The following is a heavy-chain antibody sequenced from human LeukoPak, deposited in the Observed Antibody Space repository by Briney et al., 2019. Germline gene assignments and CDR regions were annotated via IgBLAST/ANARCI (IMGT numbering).Heavy chain of an antibody. CDR2: ISGSGYST. J-gene: IGHJ3*02. V-gene: IGHV3-23*01. CDR1: GFTFNNYA. D-gene: IGHD6-19*01. Sequence: GGSLRLSCVASGFTFNNYAMTWVRQAPGKGLEWVSAISGSGYSTYYADSVKGRFTISRDNSKNTLYLQMNSLRAEDTAVYYCARTRLGEWLVGNAFDIWGQGTMVTVSS. CDR3: ARTRLGEWLVGNAFDI.